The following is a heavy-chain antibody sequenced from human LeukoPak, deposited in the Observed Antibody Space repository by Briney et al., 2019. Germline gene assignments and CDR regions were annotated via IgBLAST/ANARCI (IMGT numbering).Heavy chain of an antibody. CDR1: GFTFGDYA. V-gene: IGHV3-49*03. D-gene: IGHD1-1*01. J-gene: IGHJ4*02. CDR3: TRDRGAYNLYDY. Sequence: GGSLRLSCTASGFTFGDYATSWIRQAPGKGLEWVGFIRSKAYGETADYAASVKGRFTISRDDSEAIAYLQMNSLKTEDTAVYHCTRDRGAYNLYDYWGQGTLVTVSS. CDR2: IRSKAYGETA.